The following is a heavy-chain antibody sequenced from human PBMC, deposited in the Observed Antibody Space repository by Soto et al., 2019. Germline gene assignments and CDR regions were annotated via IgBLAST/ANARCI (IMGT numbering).Heavy chain of an antibody. CDR3: ARWVIVAAASWFDL. D-gene: IGHD5-12*01. V-gene: IGHV4-39*01. J-gene: IGHJ5*02. CDR1: GCSISSNIYY. Sequence: PSETLSLTCTVSGCSISSNIYYWGWIRQPPGKGLEWIGNIHYSGSTYYDSSLQSRVTISIDTSKNQFSLKLSSVTAADTAVYYCARWVIVAAASWFDLWGQGTLVTVSS. CDR2: IHYSGST.